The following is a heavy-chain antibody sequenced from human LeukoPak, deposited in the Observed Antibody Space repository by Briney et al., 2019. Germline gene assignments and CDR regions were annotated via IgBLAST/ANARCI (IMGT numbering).Heavy chain of an antibody. J-gene: IGHJ4*02. CDR2: IYTSGST. Sequence: SETLSLTCTVSGGSISSYYWSWIRQPAGKGLEWIGRIYTSGSTNYNPSLKSRVTMSVDTSKNQFSLKLSSVTAADTAVYYCARAPTSVGYCYDSSGYRDWGQGTLVTVSS. D-gene: IGHD3-22*01. CDR1: GGSISSYY. V-gene: IGHV4-4*07. CDR3: ARAPTSVGYCYDSSGYRD.